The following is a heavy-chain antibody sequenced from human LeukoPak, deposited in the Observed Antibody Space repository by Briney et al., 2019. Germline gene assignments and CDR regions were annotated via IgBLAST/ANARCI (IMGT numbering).Heavy chain of an antibody. V-gene: IGHV3-7*01. CDR1: GFTFSSYS. Sequence: GGSLRLSCAASGFTFSSYSMNWVRQAPGKGLEWVANIKQDGSEKYYVDSVKGRFTISRDNAKNSLYLQMNSLRAEDTAVYYCARDIRVTMNWGQGTLVTVSS. CDR3: ARDIRVTMN. CDR2: IKQDGSEK. J-gene: IGHJ4*02. D-gene: IGHD3-22*01.